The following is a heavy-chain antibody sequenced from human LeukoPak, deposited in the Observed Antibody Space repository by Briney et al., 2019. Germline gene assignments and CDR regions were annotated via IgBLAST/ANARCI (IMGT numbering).Heavy chain of an antibody. J-gene: IGHJ4*02. CDR1: GFTFSNYG. D-gene: IGHD1-14*01. CDR3: TRDPPSRY. CDR2: IRNKADGGTP. V-gene: IGHV3-49*03. Sequence: GGSLRLSCAGSGFTFSNYGMTWIRQAPGKGLEWVAFIRNKADGGTPEYAASVRGRFTASGDDSKSIAYLQMNSLTTEDTAVYCCTRDPPSRYWGQGTLVTVSS.